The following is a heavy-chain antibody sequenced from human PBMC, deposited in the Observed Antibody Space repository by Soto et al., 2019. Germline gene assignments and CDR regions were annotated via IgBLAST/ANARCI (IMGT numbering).Heavy chain of an antibody. CDR1: GVSIRSYY. V-gene: IGHV4-59*01. CDR3: ARFKDYDILTGSRYKWFGP. J-gene: IGHJ5*02. D-gene: IGHD3-9*01. CDR2: IYYSGST. Sequence: SETLSLTCTVSGVSIRSYYWSWIRQPPGKGLEWIGYIYYSGSTNYNPALKSRVTISVDTSKNQFTLKLSSVTAADTAVYYCARFKDYDILTGSRYKWFGPWGQGTLVTV.